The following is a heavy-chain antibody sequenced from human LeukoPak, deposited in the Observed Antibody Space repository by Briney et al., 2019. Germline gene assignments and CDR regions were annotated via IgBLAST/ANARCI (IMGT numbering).Heavy chain of an antibody. CDR3: ARGEYDYVWGIYHY. CDR1: GGSISSGSYY. V-gene: IGHV4-61*02. J-gene: IGHJ4*02. D-gene: IGHD3-16*02. CDR2: IYTSGST. Sequence: SETPSLTRTVSGGSISSGSYYWSSTWHPAGKGLEWIERIYTSGSTNYHPSLKNRVNISVHTSKNQFSMKLSSVTPAHTSVYYRARGEYDYVWGIYHYWGQGTLVTVP.